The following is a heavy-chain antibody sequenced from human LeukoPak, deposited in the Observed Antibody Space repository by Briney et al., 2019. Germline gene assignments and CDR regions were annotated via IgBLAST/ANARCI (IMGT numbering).Heavy chain of an antibody. D-gene: IGHD5-12*01. J-gene: IGHJ4*02. CDR1: GFTFSSYW. Sequence: PGGSLRLSCEASGFTFSSYWMSWVRQAPGKGLEWVANIKQDGSEKYYVDSVKGRFTISRDNAKNSLYLQMNSLRAEDTAVYYCAREGVATFDYWGQGTLVTVSS. CDR2: IKQDGSEK. V-gene: IGHV3-7*01. CDR3: AREGVATFDY.